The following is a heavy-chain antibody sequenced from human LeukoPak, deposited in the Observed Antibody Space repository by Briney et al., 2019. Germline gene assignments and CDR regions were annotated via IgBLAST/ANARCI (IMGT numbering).Heavy chain of an antibody. CDR3: ARRDYYGSGSSNWFDP. V-gene: IGHV4-34*01. CDR1: GGSFSGYY. CDR2: INHSGST. Sequence: PSETLSLTCAVYGGSFSGYYWSWIRQPPGKGLEWIGEINHSGSTNYNPSLKSRVTISVDTSKNQFSLKLSSVTAADTAVYHCARRDYYGSGSSNWFDPWGQGTLVTVSS. D-gene: IGHD3-10*01. J-gene: IGHJ5*02.